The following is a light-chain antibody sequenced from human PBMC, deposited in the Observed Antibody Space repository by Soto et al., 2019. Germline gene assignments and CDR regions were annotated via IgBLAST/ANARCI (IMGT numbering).Light chain of an antibody. J-gene: IGKJ1*01. CDR2: AAT. CDR3: QQGYTTPGS. V-gene: IGKV1-39*01. CDR1: QSISTH. Sequence: DVEMSKSPSSLSASVGDRVTIACRASQSISTHLNWYQQKPGNAPKLLIYAATSLRSGVPARFSGSGSGTDFTLTIRSLQPEDFATYFCQQGYTTPGSFGQGTK.